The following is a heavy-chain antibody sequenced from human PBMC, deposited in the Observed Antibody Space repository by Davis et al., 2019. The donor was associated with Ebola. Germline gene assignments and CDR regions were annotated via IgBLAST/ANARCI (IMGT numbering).Heavy chain of an antibody. CDR3: ASSYEY. V-gene: IGHV4-39*01. CDR2: IYYSGST. CDR1: GGSISSYY. J-gene: IGHJ4*02. Sequence: GSLRLSCTVSGGSISSYYWGWIRQPPGKGLEWIGSIYYSGSTYYNPSLKSRVTISVDTSKNQFSLKLSSVTAADTAVYYCASSYEYWGQGTLVTVSS.